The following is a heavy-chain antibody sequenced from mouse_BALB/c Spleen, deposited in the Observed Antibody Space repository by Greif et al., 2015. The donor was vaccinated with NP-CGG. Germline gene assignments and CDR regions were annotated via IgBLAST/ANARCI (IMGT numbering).Heavy chain of an antibody. CDR2: INPSTGYT. V-gene: IGHV1-7*01. D-gene: IGHD1-1*01. CDR3: ASYYYGSSYAMDY. Sequence: VQLQQSGAELAKPGASVKMSCKASGYTFTSYWMHWVKQRPGQGLEWIGYINPSTGYTEYNQKFKDKATSTADKSSSTAYMQLSSLTSEDSAVYYCASYYYGSSYAMDYWGQGTSVTVSS. CDR1: GYTFTSYW. J-gene: IGHJ4*01.